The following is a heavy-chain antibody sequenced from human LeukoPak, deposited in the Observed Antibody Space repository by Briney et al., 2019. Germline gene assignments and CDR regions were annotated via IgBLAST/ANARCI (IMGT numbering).Heavy chain of an antibody. CDR1: AYSISSAYY. CDR3: ARDQAYCGGDCYFDF. J-gene: IGHJ4*02. CDR2: IYHSGNT. Sequence: SETLSLTCAVSAYSISSAYYWGWIRQPPGKGLEWIGSIYHSGNTDYNPSLKSRVTISVDTSKNQFSLKLRSVTAADTAVYYRARDQAYCGGDCYFDFWGQGTLVTVSS. D-gene: IGHD2-21*02. V-gene: IGHV4-38-2*02.